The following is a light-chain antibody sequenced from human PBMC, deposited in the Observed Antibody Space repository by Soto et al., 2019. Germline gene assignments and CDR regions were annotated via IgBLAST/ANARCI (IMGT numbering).Light chain of an antibody. V-gene: IGLV2-11*01. CDR3: NSYTSSTTYV. Sequence: SALTQPRSVSGSPGQSVTISCTGTSSDVGGYQYVSWYQQHPGKAPKLMIYDVTKRPSGVPDRFSGSKSGNTASLTISGLQAEDEADYYCNSYTSSTTYVFGTGTKVTVL. J-gene: IGLJ1*01. CDR1: SSDVGGYQY. CDR2: DVT.